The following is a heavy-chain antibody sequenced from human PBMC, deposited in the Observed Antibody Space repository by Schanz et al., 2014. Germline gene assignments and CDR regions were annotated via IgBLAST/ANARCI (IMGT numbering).Heavy chain of an antibody. CDR3: ARGRGFYDY. CDR2: INPSGGGT. J-gene: IGHJ4*02. D-gene: IGHD3-10*01. CDR1: GGTFSSDT. Sequence: QVQLVQSGAEVKKPGSSVKVSCKASGGTFSSDTFSWVRQAPGQGLEWMGIINPSGGGTSYALRFQDRVTVTRDTSRSTVYMELSSLRSEDTAVHYCARGRGFYDYWGQGTLVTVSS. V-gene: IGHV1-46*01.